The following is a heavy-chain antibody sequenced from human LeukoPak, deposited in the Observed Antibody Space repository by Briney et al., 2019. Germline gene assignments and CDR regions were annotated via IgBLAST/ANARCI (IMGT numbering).Heavy chain of an antibody. CDR2: ISSSGGTI. CDR3: ARDAKYSSGWSAY. V-gene: IGHV3-48*03. CDR1: GFTFSSYE. Sequence: GGSLRLSCAASGFTFSSYEMNWVRQAPGKGLEWVSYISSSGGTIYYADSVKGRFTISRDNAKNSLYLQMNSLRAEDPAVYYCARDAKYSSGWSAYWGQGTLVTVSS. J-gene: IGHJ4*02. D-gene: IGHD6-19*01.